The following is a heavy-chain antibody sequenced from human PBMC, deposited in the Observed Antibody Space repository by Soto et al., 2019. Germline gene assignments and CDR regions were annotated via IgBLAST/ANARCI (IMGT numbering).Heavy chain of an antibody. Sequence: PGGSLRLSCAASGFTFSSYGMHWVRQAPGKGLEWVAVIWYDGSNKYYADSVKGRFTISRDNSKNTLYLQMNSLRAEDTAVYYCARERAARPDYYGMDVWGQGTTVTVSS. CDR1: GFTFSSYG. CDR2: IWYDGSNK. D-gene: IGHD6-6*01. CDR3: ARERAARPDYYGMDV. J-gene: IGHJ6*02. V-gene: IGHV3-33*01.